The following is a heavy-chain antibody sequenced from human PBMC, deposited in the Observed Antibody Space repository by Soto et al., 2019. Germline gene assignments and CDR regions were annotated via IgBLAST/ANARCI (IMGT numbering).Heavy chain of an antibody. D-gene: IGHD3-3*01. CDR3: ARSYYYDFWSGHLEGPDMDV. J-gene: IGHJ6*02. CDR1: GYTSTGYY. Sequence: GASVKVSCKASGYTSTGYYMQWVRQAPGQGLEWMGWINPTSGGTNYAQKFQGWVHMTRDTSISTAYMELSRLRSDDTDVYYCARSYYYDFWSGHLEGPDMDVWGQGTTVTASS. V-gene: IGHV1-2*04. CDR2: INPTSGGT.